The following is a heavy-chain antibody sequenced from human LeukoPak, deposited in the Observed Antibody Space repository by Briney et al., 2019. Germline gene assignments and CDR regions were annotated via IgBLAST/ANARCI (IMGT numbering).Heavy chain of an antibody. CDR2: IRYDGSNK. J-gene: IGHJ2*01. V-gene: IGHV3-30*02. D-gene: IGHD5-12*01. CDR3: AKAYSGYDADWYFDL. Sequence: PGGSLRLSCAASGFTFSSYGMHWVRQAPGKGLEWVAFIRYDGSNKYYADSVKGRFTISRDNSKSTLYLQMNSLRAEDTAVYYCAKAYSGYDADWYFDLWGRGALVTVSS. CDR1: GFTFSSYG.